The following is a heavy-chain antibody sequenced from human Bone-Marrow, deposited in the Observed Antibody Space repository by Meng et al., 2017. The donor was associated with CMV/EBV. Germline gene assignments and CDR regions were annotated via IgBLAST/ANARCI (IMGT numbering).Heavy chain of an antibody. Sequence: GEYLKISCAASGFTVSSNYMSWVRQAPGKGLEWVSVIYSGGSTYYADSVKGRFTISRDNSKNTLYLQMNSLRVEDTAVYYCARDRGAYLFDYWGQGTLVTVSS. CDR1: GFTVSSNY. J-gene: IGHJ4*02. CDR2: IYSGGST. D-gene: IGHD1-26*01. V-gene: IGHV3-53*01. CDR3: ARDRGAYLFDY.